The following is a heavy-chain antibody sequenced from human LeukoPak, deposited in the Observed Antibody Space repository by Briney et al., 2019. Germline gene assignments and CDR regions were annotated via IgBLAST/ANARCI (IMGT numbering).Heavy chain of an antibody. CDR3: ARVAMEWKKYYYYGMDV. CDR2: IYYSGST. CDR1: GGSISSYY. D-gene: IGHD3-3*01. Sequence: SETLSLTCTVSGGSISSYYWSWIRQSPGKGLEWIGYIYYSGSTNYNPSLKSRVTISVDTSKNQFSLKLSSVTAADTAVYYCARVAMEWKKYYYYGMDVWGQGTTVTVSS. J-gene: IGHJ6*02. V-gene: IGHV4-59*01.